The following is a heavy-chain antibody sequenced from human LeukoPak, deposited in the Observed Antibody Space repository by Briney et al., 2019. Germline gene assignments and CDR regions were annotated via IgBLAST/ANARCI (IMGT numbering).Heavy chain of an antibody. V-gene: IGHV3-7*04. D-gene: IGHD5-24*01. Sequence: GGSVRLSCVASGFPFSSYWMTWVRQAPGKGLEWVANIKQDGSKKSHVDSVKGRFTISRDNAKNSLYLQMNSLRAEDTAIYYCTRVGYIDEGIDYWGQGTLVTVSS. CDR1: GFPFSSYW. CDR2: IKQDGSKK. CDR3: TRVGYIDEGIDY. J-gene: IGHJ4*02.